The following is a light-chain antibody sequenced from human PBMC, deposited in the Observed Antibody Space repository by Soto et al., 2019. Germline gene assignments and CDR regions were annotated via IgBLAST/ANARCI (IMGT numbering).Light chain of an antibody. V-gene: IGLV2-23*03. CDR2: EGS. CDR3: CSYAGSSTFAYV. Sequence: QSVLTQPASVSGSPGQSITISCTGTSSDVGSYSLVSWYQQHPGKAPKLMIYEGSKRPSGVSNRFSGSKSGNTASLTISGLQAGDEADYYCCSYAGSSTFAYVFGTGTKVTVL. CDR1: SSDVGSYSL. J-gene: IGLJ1*01.